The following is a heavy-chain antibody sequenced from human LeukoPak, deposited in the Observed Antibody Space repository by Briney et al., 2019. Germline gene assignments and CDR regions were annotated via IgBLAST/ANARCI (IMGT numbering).Heavy chain of an antibody. D-gene: IGHD5-18*01. J-gene: IGHJ4*02. Sequence: SVKVSCKASGGTFSSYAISWVRQAPGEGLEWTGRIIPIFGTANYAQMFQGRVTITTDESTSTAYMELSSRRSEDTAVYYCARDGDPNTATLDYWGQGTLVTVSS. CDR1: GGTFSSYA. V-gene: IGHV1-69*05. CDR3: ARDGDPNTATLDY. CDR2: IIPIFGTA.